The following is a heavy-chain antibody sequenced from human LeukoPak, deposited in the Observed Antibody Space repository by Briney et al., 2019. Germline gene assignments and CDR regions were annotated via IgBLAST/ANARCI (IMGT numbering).Heavy chain of an antibody. Sequence: PGGSLGLSCAASGFTFSSYSMNWVRQAPGKGLEWVSSISSSSSYIYYADSVKGRFTISRDNAKNSLYLQMNSLRAEDTAVYYCAKTDLTITTRPLDYWGQGTLVTVSS. CDR2: ISSSSSYI. D-gene: IGHD6-6*01. CDR3: AKTDLTITTRPLDY. CDR1: GFTFSSYS. J-gene: IGHJ4*02. V-gene: IGHV3-21*01.